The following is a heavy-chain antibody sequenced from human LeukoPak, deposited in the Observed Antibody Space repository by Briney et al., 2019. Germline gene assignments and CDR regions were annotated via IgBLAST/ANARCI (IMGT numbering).Heavy chain of an antibody. CDR1: GFTFSNYA. CDR3: AKLSGYDYYYYGMDV. D-gene: IGHD5-12*01. Sequence: GGSLRLSCAASGFTFSNYAVTWVRQAPGKGLEWVSSITGGGDRTWNADSVKGRFTISRDNSKNTLYLQMNSLRAEDTAVYYCAKLSGYDYYYYGMDVWGKGTTVTVSS. CDR2: ITGGGDRT. J-gene: IGHJ6*04. V-gene: IGHV3-23*01.